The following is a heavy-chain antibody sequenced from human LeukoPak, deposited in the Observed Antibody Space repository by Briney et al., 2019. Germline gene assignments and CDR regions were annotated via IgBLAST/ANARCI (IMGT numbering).Heavy chain of an antibody. J-gene: IGHJ4*02. CDR3: ARGGFRSYDILTGYYNIDY. D-gene: IGHD3-9*01. Sequence: SETLSLTCAVYGGSFSGYYWSWIRQPPGKGLEWIGEINHSGSTNYNPSLKSRVTISVDTSKNQFSLKLSSVTAADTAVYYCARGGFRSYDILTGYYNIDYWGQGTLVTVSS. CDR1: GGSFSGYY. CDR2: INHSGST. V-gene: IGHV4-34*01.